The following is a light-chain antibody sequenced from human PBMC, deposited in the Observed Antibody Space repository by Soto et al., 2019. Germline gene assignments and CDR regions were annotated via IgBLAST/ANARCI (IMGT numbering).Light chain of an antibody. CDR1: SIDVDDY. CDR3: CDHVGSSTSV. V-gene: IGLV2-11*01. J-gene: IGLJ6*01. Sequence: QSVLTQPRSVSGSPGQSVTISCSGTSIDVDDYVSWYQQHPGKAPKVIIYDVTERPSGVPDRFSGSKSGNAASLTVSGLQAEDEAAYYCCDHVGSSTSVFGSGTKLTVL. CDR2: DVT.